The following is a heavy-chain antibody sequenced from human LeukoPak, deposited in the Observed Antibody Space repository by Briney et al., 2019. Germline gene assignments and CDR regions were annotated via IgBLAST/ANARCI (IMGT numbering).Heavy chain of an antibody. D-gene: IGHD2-2*01. J-gene: IGHJ6*02. V-gene: IGHV1-18*01. CDR3: ARRARSRACSSTSCYALEQWLDYYYYYYGMDV. CDR2: ISAYNGNT. Sequence: ASVKVSCKASGYSFTSYGISWVRQAPGQGLEWMGWISAYNGNTNYAQKLQGRVTMTTDTSTSTAYMELRSLRSDDPGVYFCARRARSRACSSTSCYALEQWLDYYYYYYGMDVWGQGTTVTVSS. CDR1: GYSFTSYG.